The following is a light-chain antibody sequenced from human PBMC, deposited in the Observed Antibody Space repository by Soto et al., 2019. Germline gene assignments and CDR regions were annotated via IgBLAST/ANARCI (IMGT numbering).Light chain of an antibody. CDR2: ETD. Sequence: QSVLTQPPSISGAPGQRVTITCTGSDSNIGASYDVNWYQHLPGAAPNLLIYETDNRPSGVPDRFSASRSGASASLAIDILQTGDEGDYCCQSYGSGLSVVFGGGTKLTVL. CDR1: DSNIGASYD. V-gene: IGLV1-40*01. CDR3: QSYGSGLSVV. J-gene: IGLJ2*01.